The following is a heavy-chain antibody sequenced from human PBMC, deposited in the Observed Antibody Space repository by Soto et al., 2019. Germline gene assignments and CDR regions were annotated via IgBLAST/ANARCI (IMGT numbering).Heavy chain of an antibody. CDR2: ISPDGSIT. J-gene: IGHJ3*02. V-gene: IGHV3-74*01. CDR3: ARPRSKSSSGFDI. D-gene: IGHD6-6*01. CDR1: GFSFSNHW. Sequence: EVQLVESGGGLAQPGGSLRLSCAPSGFSFSNHWIHWVRQAPGQGLESITRISPDGSITDYAGSVRGRFTISRDNAKDTLYLQMSSLRVEVTAVYYCARPRSKSSSGFDIWGQGTTVTVSS.